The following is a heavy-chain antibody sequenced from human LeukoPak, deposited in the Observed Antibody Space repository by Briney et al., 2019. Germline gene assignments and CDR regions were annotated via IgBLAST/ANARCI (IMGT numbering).Heavy chain of an antibody. CDR1: GGTFSSHA. CDR3: ATYGSGSYYNYFDY. V-gene: IGHV1-69*04. Sequence: SVKVSCKASGGTFSSHAISWVRQAPGQGLEWMGRIIPILGIANYAQKFQGRVTITADKSTSTAYMELSSLRSEDTAVYYCATYGSGSYYNYFDYWGQGTLVTVSS. CDR2: IIPILGIA. D-gene: IGHD3-10*01. J-gene: IGHJ4*02.